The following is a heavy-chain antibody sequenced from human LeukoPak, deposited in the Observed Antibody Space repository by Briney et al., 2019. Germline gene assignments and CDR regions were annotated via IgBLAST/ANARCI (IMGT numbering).Heavy chain of an antibody. CDR1: GGSISSSTYY. Sequence: SETLSLTCTVSGGSISSSTYYWSWIRQPPGKGLEWIGEINHSGSTNYNPSLKSRVTISVDTSKNQFSLKLSSVTAADTAVYYCARCGYSYGFTVPTQYYFDYWGQGTLVTVSS. D-gene: IGHD5-18*01. V-gene: IGHV4-39*07. CDR3: ARCGYSYGFTVPTQYYFDY. CDR2: INHSGST. J-gene: IGHJ4*02.